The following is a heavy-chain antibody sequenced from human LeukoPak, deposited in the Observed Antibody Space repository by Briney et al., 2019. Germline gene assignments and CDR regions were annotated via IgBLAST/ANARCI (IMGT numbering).Heavy chain of an antibody. CDR2: IKYDGTVV. CDR3: ASLLGTVTIFDN. J-gene: IGHJ4*02. V-gene: IGHV3-7*01. Sequence: GGSLRLSCEASGFTFTDCYMSWVRQAPGKGLEWVATIKYDGTVVNVVDSVKGRFTISGDNAKHSLFLQMNSLRAEDTAVYYCASLLGTVTIFDNWGQGTLVTVSS. CDR1: GFTFTDCY. D-gene: IGHD3-16*01.